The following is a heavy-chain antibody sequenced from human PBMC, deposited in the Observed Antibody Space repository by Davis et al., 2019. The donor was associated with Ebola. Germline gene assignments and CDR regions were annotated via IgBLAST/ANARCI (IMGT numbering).Heavy chain of an antibody. J-gene: IGHJ1*01. D-gene: IGHD5-18*01. Sequence: SVKVSCKASGGTFSSYAISWVRQAPGQGLEWMGGIIPIFGTANYAQKFQGRVTMTTGTSTSTAYMELRSLRSDDTAVYYCARTSGYSYGYRAYFQHWGQGTLVTVSS. V-gene: IGHV1-69*05. CDR2: IIPIFGTA. CDR1: GGTFSSYA. CDR3: ARTSGYSYGYRAYFQH.